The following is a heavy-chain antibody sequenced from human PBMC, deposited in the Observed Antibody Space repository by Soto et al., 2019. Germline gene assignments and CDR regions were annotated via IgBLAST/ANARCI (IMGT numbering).Heavy chain of an antibody. D-gene: IGHD3-3*01. CDR2: IRSKAYGGTT. CDR1: GFTFGDYA. Sequence: GGSLRLSCTASGFTFGDYAVSWVRQAPGKGLEWVGFIRSKAYGGTTEYAASVKGRFTISRDDSKRIAYLQMNSLKTEDTAVYYCTRSGPNYDFWSGYYTDDAFDIWGQGTMVTVSS. V-gene: IGHV3-49*04. CDR3: TRSGPNYDFWSGYYTDDAFDI. J-gene: IGHJ3*02.